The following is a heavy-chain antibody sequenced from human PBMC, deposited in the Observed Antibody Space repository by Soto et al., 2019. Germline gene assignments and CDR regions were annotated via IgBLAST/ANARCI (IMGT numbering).Heavy chain of an antibody. CDR1: GGTFSSYA. J-gene: IGHJ4*02. CDR3: AADGIAAAGIVGY. D-gene: IGHD6-13*01. Sequence: SVKVSCKASGGTFSSYAIRWVRQAPGQGLEWMGGIIPIFGTANYAQKFQERVTITRDMSTSTAYMELSSLRSEDTAVYYCAADGIAAAGIVGYWGQGTLVTVSS. V-gene: IGHV1-69*05. CDR2: IIPIFGTA.